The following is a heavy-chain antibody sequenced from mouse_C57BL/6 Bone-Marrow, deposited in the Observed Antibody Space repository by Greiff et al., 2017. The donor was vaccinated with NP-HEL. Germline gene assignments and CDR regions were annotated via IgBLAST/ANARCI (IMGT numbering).Heavy chain of an antibody. V-gene: IGHV1-15*01. D-gene: IGHD2-4*01. Sequence: QVQLQQSGAELVRPGASVTLSCKASGYTFTDYEMHWVKQTPVHGLEWIGAIDPETGGTAYNQKFKGKAILTADKSSSTAYMELRSLTSEDSAVYYGTSIYYDYPYWYFDVWGTGTTVTVSS. CDR2: IDPETGGT. CDR1: GYTFTDYE. J-gene: IGHJ1*03. CDR3: TSIYYDYPYWYFDV.